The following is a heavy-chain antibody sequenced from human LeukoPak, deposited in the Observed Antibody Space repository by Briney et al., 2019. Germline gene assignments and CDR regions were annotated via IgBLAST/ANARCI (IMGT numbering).Heavy chain of an antibody. CDR1: CAPLLVIT. J-gene: IGHJ4*02. CDR3: FCPGSKFFNC. CDR2: INGNSVTI. Sequence: GGSLSPVQPLCAPLLVITATGSVRQAPGKGLGWDSYINGNSVTIYYADSVRGRFTISRANTNNSLYLQMNSLSVEDEDIDFYFCPGSKFFNCWGQGTLVTVSS. V-gene: IGHV3-48*02.